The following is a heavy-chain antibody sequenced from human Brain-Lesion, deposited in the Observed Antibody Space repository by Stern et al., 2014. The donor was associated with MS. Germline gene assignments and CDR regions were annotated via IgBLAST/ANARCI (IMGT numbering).Heavy chain of an antibody. J-gene: IGHJ4*02. D-gene: IGHD6-13*01. Sequence: QLQLQESGPGLVKPSGTLSLTCAVSGGSISSRNWWSWVRQSPGKGLEWIGESDHSGSTIYNPSLKSPVTVSVDKSKNRFPLTLRSVPAADPAVYFCARFPASRPHVFDSWGQGTLVTVSS. V-gene: IGHV4-4*02. CDR3: ARFPASRPHVFDS. CDR1: GGSISSRNW. CDR2: SDHSGST.